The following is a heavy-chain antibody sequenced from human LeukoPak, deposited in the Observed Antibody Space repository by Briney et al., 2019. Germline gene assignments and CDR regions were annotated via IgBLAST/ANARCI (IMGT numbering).Heavy chain of an antibody. J-gene: IGHJ5*02. CDR1: GYTFTGYY. D-gene: IGHD3-10*01. V-gene: IGHV1-18*04. Sequence: GASVKVSCKASGYTFTGYYIHWVRQAPGQGLEWMGWISAYNGNTNYAQKLQGRVTMTTDTSTSTAYMELRSLRSNDTAVYYCARSSYYYGSGETRFDPWGQGTLVTVSS. CDR2: ISAYNGNT. CDR3: ARSSYYYGSGETRFDP.